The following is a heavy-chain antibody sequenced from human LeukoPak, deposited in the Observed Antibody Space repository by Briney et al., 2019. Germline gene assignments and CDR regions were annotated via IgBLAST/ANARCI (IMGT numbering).Heavy chain of an antibody. D-gene: IGHD6-19*01. V-gene: IGHV1-69*13. CDR1: GYTFTSYY. CDR3: ARDESPLGRWLVHGVY. CDR2: IIPIFRTA. Sequence: GASVKVSCKASGYTFTSYYMHWVRQAPGQGLEWMGGIIPIFRTANYAQKFQGRVTITADESTSTAYMELSSLRSEDTAVYYCARDESPLGRWLVHGVYWGQGTLVTVSS. J-gene: IGHJ4*02.